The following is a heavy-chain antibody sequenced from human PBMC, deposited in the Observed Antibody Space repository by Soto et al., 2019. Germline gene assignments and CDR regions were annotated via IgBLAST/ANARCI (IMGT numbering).Heavy chain of an antibody. CDR1: GGSLSGYY. D-gene: IGHD2-2*01. CDR2: INHSGST. V-gene: IGHV4-34*01. CDR3: VKGKSTGRFDY. J-gene: IGHJ4*02. Sequence: PSETLSLTCAVYGGSLSGYYWTWIRQPPGTGLEWIGEINHSGSTNYNPSLKSRVTISVDTSKNQFSLKLTSVTAADTAVYYCVKGKSTGRFDYWCQGTLGSVFS.